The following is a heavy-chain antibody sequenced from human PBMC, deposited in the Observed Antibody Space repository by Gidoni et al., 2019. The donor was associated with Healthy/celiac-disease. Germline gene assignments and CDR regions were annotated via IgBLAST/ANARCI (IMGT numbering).Heavy chain of an antibody. J-gene: IGHJ4*02. V-gene: IGHV3-7*01. Sequence: EVQLVESGGGLVQPGGSLRLSCAASGFTFSSYWMSWVRQAPGKGLEWVANIKQDGSEKYYVDSVKGRFTISRDNAKNSLYLQMNSLRAEDTAVYYCAKYYDSSGYPYYFDYWGQGTLVTVSS. D-gene: IGHD3-22*01. CDR1: GFTFSSYW. CDR2: IKQDGSEK. CDR3: AKYYDSSGYPYYFDY.